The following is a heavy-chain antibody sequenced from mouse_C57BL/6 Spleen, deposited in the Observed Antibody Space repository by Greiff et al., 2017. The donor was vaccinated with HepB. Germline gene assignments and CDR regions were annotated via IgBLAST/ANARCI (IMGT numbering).Heavy chain of an antibody. CDR3: ARGRLPSDY. D-gene: IGHD2-2*01. Sequence: QVQLQQSGAELMKPGASVKLSCKATGYTFTGYWMQWVKQRPGQGLEWIGEIDPSDSYTNYNQKFKGKATLTVDTSSSTAYMQLSSLTSEDSAVYYCARGRLPSDYWGQGTTLTVSS. CDR2: IDPSDSYT. J-gene: IGHJ2*01. V-gene: IGHV1-50*01. CDR1: GYTFTGYW.